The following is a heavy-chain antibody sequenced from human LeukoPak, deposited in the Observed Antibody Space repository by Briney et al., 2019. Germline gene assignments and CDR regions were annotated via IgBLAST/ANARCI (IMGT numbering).Heavy chain of an antibody. V-gene: IGHV1-8*01. J-gene: IGHJ3*02. D-gene: IGHD3-9*01. Sequence: ASVKVSCKASGYTFTSYDINWVRQATGQGLEWMGWMNPNSGNTGYAQKFQGRVTMTRNTSISTAYMELSSLRSEDTAVYYCARPVYDSRYFDWNDAFDIWGQGTMVTVSS. CDR2: MNPNSGNT. CDR3: ARPVYDSRYFDWNDAFDI. CDR1: GYTFTSYD.